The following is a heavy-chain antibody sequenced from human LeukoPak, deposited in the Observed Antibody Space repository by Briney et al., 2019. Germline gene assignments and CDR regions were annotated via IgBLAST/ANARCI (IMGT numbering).Heavy chain of an antibody. CDR3: ARDPCGGDCYPYVFDY. Sequence: GGSLRLSCAASGFTFSSYAMSWVRQAPGKGLEWVSAISGSGGSTYYADSVKGRFTISRDNFKNTLYLQMNSLRAEDTAVYYCARDPCGGDCYPYVFDYWGQGTLVTVSS. D-gene: IGHD2-21*02. V-gene: IGHV3-23*01. CDR2: ISGSGGST. CDR1: GFTFSSYA. J-gene: IGHJ4*02.